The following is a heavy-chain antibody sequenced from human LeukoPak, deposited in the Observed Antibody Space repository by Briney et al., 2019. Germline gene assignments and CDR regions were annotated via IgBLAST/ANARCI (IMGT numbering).Heavy chain of an antibody. CDR1: GFTFSSYS. V-gene: IGHV3-21*04. Sequence: GGSLRLSCAASGFTFSSYSMNWVRQAPGKGLEWVSSISSSSSYIYYADSVKGRFTISRDNAKNSLYLQMNSLRAEDTAVYYCAKHMTSVTTNFEHWGQGTLVTSSS. CDR2: ISSSSSYI. D-gene: IGHD4-17*01. CDR3: AKHMTSVTTNFEH. J-gene: IGHJ4*02.